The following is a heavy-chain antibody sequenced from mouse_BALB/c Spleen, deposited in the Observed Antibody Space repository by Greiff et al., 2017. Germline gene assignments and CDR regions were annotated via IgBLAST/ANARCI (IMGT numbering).Heavy chain of an antibody. V-gene: IGHV5-6-5*01. D-gene: IGHD2-4*01. J-gene: IGHJ2*01. CDR3: ARGRDYDDY. Sequence: EVKLVESGGDLVKPGGSLKLSCAASGFTFSSYAMSWVRQTPEKRLEWVASISSGGSTYYPDSVKGRFTISRDNARNILYLQMSSLRSEDTAMYYCARGRDYDDYWGQGTTLTVSS. CDR1: GFTFSSYA. CDR2: ISSGGST.